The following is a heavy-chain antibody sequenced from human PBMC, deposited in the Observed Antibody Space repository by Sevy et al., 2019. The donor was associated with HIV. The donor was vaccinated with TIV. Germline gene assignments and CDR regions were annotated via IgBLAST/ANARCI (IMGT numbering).Heavy chain of an antibody. Sequence: GGSLRLSCAASGFTFSSYAMSWVRQAPGKGLEWVSAISDSGGSTYYADSVKGRFTISRDNSKNTLYLQMNSLRAEDTSVYYCAKDNRIAAASYGMDVWGQGTTVTVSS. V-gene: IGHV3-23*01. J-gene: IGHJ6*02. CDR3: AKDNRIAAASYGMDV. D-gene: IGHD6-13*01. CDR1: GFTFSSYA. CDR2: ISDSGGST.